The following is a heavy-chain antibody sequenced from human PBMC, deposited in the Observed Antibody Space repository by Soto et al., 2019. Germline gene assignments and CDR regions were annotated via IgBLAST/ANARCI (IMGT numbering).Heavy chain of an antibody. CDR2: IIPILNTV. CDR1: GGTFSTYT. V-gene: IGHV1-69*08. Sequence: SVKVSCKASGGTFSTYTISWVRQAPGQGLEWMGRIIPILNTVNYAQKFQGRVTITADKSTSTAYMELSSLRSEDTAVYYCARSIVVVTAADYWGQGTLVTVSS. J-gene: IGHJ4*02. D-gene: IGHD2-21*02. CDR3: ARSIVVVTAADY.